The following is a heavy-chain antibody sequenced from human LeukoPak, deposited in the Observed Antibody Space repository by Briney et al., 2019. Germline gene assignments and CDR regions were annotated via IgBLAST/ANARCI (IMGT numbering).Heavy chain of an antibody. CDR2: IYHSGST. D-gene: IGHD6-6*01. J-gene: IGHJ6*03. V-gene: IGHV4-38-2*02. CDR3: ARVEGSSSSDWYYYYYMDV. CDR1: GYSISSGYY. Sequence: PSETLSLTRTVSGYSISSGYYWGWIRQPPGKGLEWIGSIYHSGSTYYNPSLKSRVTISVDTSKNQFSLKLSSVTAADTAVYYCARVEGSSSSDWYYYYYMDVWGKGTTVTVSS.